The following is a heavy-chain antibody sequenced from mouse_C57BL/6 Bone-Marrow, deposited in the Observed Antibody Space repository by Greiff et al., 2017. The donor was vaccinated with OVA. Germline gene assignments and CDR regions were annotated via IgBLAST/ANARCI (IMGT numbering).Heavy chain of an antibody. V-gene: IGHV5-17*01. CDR3: ARGYYYYGSSYPWYFDV. Sequence: EVKVVESGGGLVKPGGSLKLSCAASGFTFSDYGMHWVRQAPEKGLEWVAYISSGSSTIYYADTVKGRFTISRDNAKNTLFLQMTSLRSEDTAMYYCARGYYYYGSSYPWYFDVWGTGTTVTVSS. CDR2: ISSGSSTI. J-gene: IGHJ1*03. D-gene: IGHD1-1*01. CDR1: GFTFSDYG.